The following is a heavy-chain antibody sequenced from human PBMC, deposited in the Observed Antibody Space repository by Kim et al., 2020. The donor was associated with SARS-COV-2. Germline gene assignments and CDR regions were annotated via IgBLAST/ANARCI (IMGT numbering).Heavy chain of an antibody. V-gene: IGHV1-69*13. J-gene: IGHJ6*02. CDR1: GGTFSSYA. CDR2: IIPIFGTA. CDR3: ARAPVDTAMVRYYYYGMDV. D-gene: IGHD5-18*01. Sequence: SVKVSCKASGGTFSSYAISWVRQAPGQGLEWMGGIIPIFGTANYAQKFQGRVTITADESTSTAYMELSSLRSEDTAVYYCARAPVDTAMVRYYYYGMDVWGQGTTVTVSS.